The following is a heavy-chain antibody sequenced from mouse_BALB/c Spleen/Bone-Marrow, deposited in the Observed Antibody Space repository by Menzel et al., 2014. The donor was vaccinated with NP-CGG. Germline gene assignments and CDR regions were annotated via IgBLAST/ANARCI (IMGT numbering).Heavy chain of an antibody. Sequence: EVKLVESGGGLAQPGGSLKLSCAASGFTFXNYGMSWVRQTPDKRLELVATINGNGGSTYYPDSVKGRFTISRDTAKNTLYLQMSSLKSEETAMYYCVRGNYGNYVDYFDFWGQGTTLTVSS. CDR1: GFTFXNYG. V-gene: IGHV5-6-3*01. CDR2: INGNGGST. CDR3: VRGNYGNYVDYFDF. D-gene: IGHD2-1*01. J-gene: IGHJ2*01.